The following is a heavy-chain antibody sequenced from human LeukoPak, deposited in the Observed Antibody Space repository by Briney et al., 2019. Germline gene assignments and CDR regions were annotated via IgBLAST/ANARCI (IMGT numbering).Heavy chain of an antibody. Sequence: SETLSLTCTVSGGSISSSSYYWGWIRQPPGKGLEWIGSIYYSGSTYYNPSLKSRVTISVDTSKNQFSLKLSSVTAADTAVYYCARVSPPGIAAAGVNYWGRGTLVTVSS. J-gene: IGHJ4*02. V-gene: IGHV4-39*01. CDR2: IYYSGST. CDR1: GGSISSSSYY. CDR3: ARVSPPGIAAAGVNY. D-gene: IGHD6-13*01.